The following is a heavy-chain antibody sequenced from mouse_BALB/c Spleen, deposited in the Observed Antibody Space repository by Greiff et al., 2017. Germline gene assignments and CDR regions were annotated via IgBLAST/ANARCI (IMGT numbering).Heavy chain of an antibody. V-gene: IGHV5-4*02. J-gene: IGHJ4*01. Sequence: DVQLVESGGGLVKPGGSLKLSCAASGFTFSDYYMYWVRQTPEKRLEWVATISDGGSYTYYPDSVKGRFTISRDNAKNNLYLQMSSLKSEDTAMYYCARDTYYRSYYAMDYWGQGTSVTVSS. CDR3: ARDTYYRSYYAMDY. CDR1: GFTFSDYY. CDR2: ISDGGSYT. D-gene: IGHD2-14*01.